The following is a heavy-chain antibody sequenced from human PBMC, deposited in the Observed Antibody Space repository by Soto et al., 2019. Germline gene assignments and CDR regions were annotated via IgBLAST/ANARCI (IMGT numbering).Heavy chain of an antibody. CDR3: ARGSTDSYPGSRIFDF. D-gene: IGHD3-10*01. J-gene: IGHJ4*02. CDR1: GLTFGSRA. Sequence: PXASLRLSCVASGLTFGSRAMSWVRQAPGEGLQWVSTITDTGGDAKYADSVRGRFVISRDNSKKTLYLQMTSLTAEDSAMYFCARGSTDSYPGSRIFDFWGRGTLVTVSS. V-gene: IGHV3-23*01. CDR2: ITDTGGDA.